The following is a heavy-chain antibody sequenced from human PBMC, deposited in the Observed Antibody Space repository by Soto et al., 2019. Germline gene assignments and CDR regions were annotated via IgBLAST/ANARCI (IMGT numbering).Heavy chain of an antibody. D-gene: IGHD1-1*01. CDR3: ASHPGTGWFDP. CDR1: GGSFSSYT. CDR2: IIPILGIA. Sequence: QVQLVQSGAEVKKPGSSVKVSCKASGGSFSSYTISWVRQAPGQGLEWMGRIIPILGIANYAQKFKGRVTITADKSTSTAYMELSSLRSEDTAVYYCASHPGTGWFDPWGQGTLVTVSS. J-gene: IGHJ5*02. V-gene: IGHV1-69*02.